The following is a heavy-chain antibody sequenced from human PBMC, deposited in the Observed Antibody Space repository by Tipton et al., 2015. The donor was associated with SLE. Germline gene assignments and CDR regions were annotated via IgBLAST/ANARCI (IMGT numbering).Heavy chain of an antibody. V-gene: IGHV4-34*01. Sequence: TLSLTCTVSGGSISSHYWSWIRQPPGKGLEWIGEINHSGSTNYNPSLKTRVTISVDTSKNQFSLKLSSVTAADTAVYYCARWTYDSRPYYYWGQGTLVTVSS. J-gene: IGHJ4*02. CDR3: ARWTYDSRPYYY. CDR2: INHSGST. D-gene: IGHD3-22*01. CDR1: GGSISSHY.